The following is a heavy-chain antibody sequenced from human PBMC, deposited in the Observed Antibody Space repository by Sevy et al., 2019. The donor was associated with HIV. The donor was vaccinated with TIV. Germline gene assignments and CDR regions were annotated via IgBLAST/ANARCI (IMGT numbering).Heavy chain of an antibody. CDR2: DSTTVST. V-gene: IGHV4-4*07. J-gene: IGHJ5*02. D-gene: IGHD2-21*01. CDR1: SASLSDYY. Sequence: SETLSLTCTVSSASLSDYYWSWIRQPAGKGLEWIGRDSTTVSTNYNPSLKSRISMSLDTSKNQFALNQRSVTAADTAIYYCARDDFVVGWGSNWFETWGQGVLVTVSS. CDR3: ARDDFVVGWGSNWFET.